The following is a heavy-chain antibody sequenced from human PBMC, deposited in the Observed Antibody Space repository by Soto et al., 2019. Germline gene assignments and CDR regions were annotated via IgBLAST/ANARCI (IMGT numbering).Heavy chain of an antibody. CDR2: IWYDGSNK. CDR1: GFTFSSYG. V-gene: IGHV3-33*01. J-gene: IGHJ6*02. CDR3: ARDSLAAAVYYYYGMDV. Sequence: QVQLVESGGGVVQPGRSLRLSCAASGFTFSSYGMHWVRQAPGKGLEWVAVIWYDGSNKYYADSVKGRFTISRDNSKNTLYLQMNSLRAEDTAVYYCARDSLAAAVYYYYGMDVSGQGTTVTVSS. D-gene: IGHD6-13*01.